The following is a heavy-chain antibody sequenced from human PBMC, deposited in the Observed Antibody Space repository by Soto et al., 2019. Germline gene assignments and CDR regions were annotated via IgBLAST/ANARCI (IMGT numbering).Heavy chain of an antibody. J-gene: IGHJ3*02. Sequence: TSETLSLTCTVSGDSISSSSYYWDWIRQPPGKGLEWIGSIYYSGSTYYNPSLKSRVTISVDTSKNQFSLKLSSVTAADTAVYYCARQTDRGTMVRGADDAFDIWGQGTMVTVSS. CDR1: GDSISSSSYY. D-gene: IGHD3-10*01. CDR2: IYYSGST. CDR3: ARQTDRGTMVRGADDAFDI. V-gene: IGHV4-39*01.